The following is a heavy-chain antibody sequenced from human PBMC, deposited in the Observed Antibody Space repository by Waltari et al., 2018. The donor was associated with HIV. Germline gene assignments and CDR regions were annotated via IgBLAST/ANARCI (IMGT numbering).Heavy chain of an antibody. Sequence: QLQLQESGPGLVKPSETLSLICSISGGSINSTSYYWGWIRQPPGKGLEWIGSMFYSGRTHYNPSLKSRVTISVDTSKNQFSLKLSSVTAADTALYYCARQAYYYGSGSANWFDPWGQGTLVTVSS. CDR1: GGSINSTSYY. V-gene: IGHV4-39*01. D-gene: IGHD3-10*01. CDR2: MFYSGRT. CDR3: ARQAYYYGSGSANWFDP. J-gene: IGHJ5*02.